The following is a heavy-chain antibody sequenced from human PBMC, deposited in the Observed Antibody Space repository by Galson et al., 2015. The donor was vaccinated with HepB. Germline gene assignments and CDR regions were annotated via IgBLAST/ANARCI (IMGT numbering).Heavy chain of an antibody. V-gene: IGHV3-7*03. CDR3: ARDKSGAGLTAGYSPPAAY. Sequence: LRLSCAASGFTFSSYWMSWVRQAPGKGLEWVANIKQDGSEKYYVDSVKGRFTISRDNAKNSLYLQMNSLRAEDTAVYYCARDKSGAGLTAGYSPPAAYWGQGTLVTVSS. CDR2: IKQDGSEK. CDR1: GFTFSSYW. D-gene: IGHD6-13*01. J-gene: IGHJ4*02.